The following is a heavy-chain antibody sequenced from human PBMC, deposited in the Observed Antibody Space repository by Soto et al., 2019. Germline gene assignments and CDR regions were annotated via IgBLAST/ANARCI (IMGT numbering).Heavy chain of an antibody. V-gene: IGHV3-66*01. CDR1: GLTVSNSY. CDR3: ARGVGIYNWFDL. D-gene: IGHD1-26*01. Sequence: PGGSLRLSCAASGLTVSNSYMSWVRQAPGKGLEWVSVIYSGGSTYYTDSVRGRFTISRDNSKNTLYLQLDSLRAEDTAVYFCARGVGIYNWFDLWGQGTLVTVSS. CDR2: IYSGGST. J-gene: IGHJ5*02.